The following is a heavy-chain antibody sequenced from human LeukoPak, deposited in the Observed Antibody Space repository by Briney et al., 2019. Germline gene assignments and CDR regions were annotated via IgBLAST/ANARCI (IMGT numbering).Heavy chain of an antibody. CDR1: GYSFTSDY. CDR2: INPSGGST. V-gene: IGHV1-46*01. D-gene: IGHD5-24*01. J-gene: IGHJ4*02. CDR3: ARDFRRDGDY. Sequence: ASVNVSCKASGYSFTSDYMHWVRQAAGQGLEGMGIINPSGGSTSYAQKFQGRVTMTRDTSTSTVYMELSSLRSEDTAVYYCARDFRRDGDYWGQGTLVTVSS.